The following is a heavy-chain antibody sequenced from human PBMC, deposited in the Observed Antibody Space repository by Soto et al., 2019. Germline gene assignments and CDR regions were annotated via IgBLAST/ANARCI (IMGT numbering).Heavy chain of an antibody. Sequence: PGGSLRLSCAASGFTFSSYWMHWVRQAPGKGLVWVSRINSDGSSTSYADSVKGRFTISRDNAKNTLYLQMNSLRAEDTAVYYCARTGEYSSSAPSPFDYWGQGTLVTVSS. CDR1: GFTFSSYW. CDR3: ARTGEYSSSAPSPFDY. V-gene: IGHV3-74*01. CDR2: INSDGSST. J-gene: IGHJ4*02. D-gene: IGHD6-6*01.